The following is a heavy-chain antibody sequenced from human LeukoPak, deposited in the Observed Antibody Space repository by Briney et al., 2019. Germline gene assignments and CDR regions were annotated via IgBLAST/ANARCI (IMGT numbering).Heavy chain of an antibody. J-gene: IGHJ4*02. V-gene: IGHV4-39*01. Sequence: SETLSLTCTVSGGSISTSSYYWGWIRQPPGKGLEWIGSIYCTGSTYYNPSLNSRVTVSVDTSKNQFSLKLSSVTAADTAMYYRASRTRFGELRFDYWGQGTLVTVSS. CDR1: GGSISTSSYY. CDR2: IYCTGST. D-gene: IGHD3-10*01. CDR3: ASRTRFGELRFDY.